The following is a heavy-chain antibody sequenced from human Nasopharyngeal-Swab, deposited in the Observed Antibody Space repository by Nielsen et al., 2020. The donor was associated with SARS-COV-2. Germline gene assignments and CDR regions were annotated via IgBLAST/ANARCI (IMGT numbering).Heavy chain of an antibody. V-gene: IGHV3-21*01. CDR3: ARDGLDYDFWSAYFMDV. J-gene: IGHJ6*02. Sequence: GGSLRLSCAGSGFTFNSYSMIWVRQVPGEGLEWVSSISGSGSYVDYADSVKGRFTISRDNAKNSLYLQMNSLRAEDTAVYYCARDGLDYDFWSAYFMDVWGQGTTVTVSS. CDR1: GFTFNSYS. D-gene: IGHD3-3*01. CDR2: ISGSGSYV.